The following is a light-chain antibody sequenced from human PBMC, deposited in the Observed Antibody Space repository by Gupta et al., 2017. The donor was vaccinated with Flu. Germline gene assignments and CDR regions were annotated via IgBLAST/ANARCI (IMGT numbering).Light chain of an antibody. Sequence: ATLSLSPGERVTLSCGASQSVSTDYIAWYQQKPGRAPRLLIHDTSIRASGMPDRFTGSGSGTHFTLTISRLEPEDFAVYFCHQYVTSLGTFGQGTKLEVK. V-gene: IGKV3D-20*01. CDR1: QSVSTDY. J-gene: IGKJ2*01. CDR2: DTS. CDR3: HQYVTSLGT.